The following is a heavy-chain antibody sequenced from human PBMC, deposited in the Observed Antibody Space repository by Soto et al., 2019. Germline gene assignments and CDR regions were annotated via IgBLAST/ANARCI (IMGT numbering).Heavy chain of an antibody. CDR2: IWYDGSNK. V-gene: IGHV3-33*01. J-gene: IGHJ4*02. D-gene: IGHD3-3*01. CDR3: ARLSDFWSY. CDR1: GFTFSSYG. Sequence: GGSLRLSCAASGFTFSSYGMHWVRQAPGKGLEWVAVIWYDGSNKYYADSVKGRFTISRANSKNTLYLKMNSLRAEDTAVYYCARLSDFWSYCGQGTLVTVSS.